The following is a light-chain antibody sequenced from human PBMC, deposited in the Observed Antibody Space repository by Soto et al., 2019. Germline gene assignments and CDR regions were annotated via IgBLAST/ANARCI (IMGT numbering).Light chain of an antibody. J-gene: IGKJ1*01. V-gene: IGKV1-5*03. CDR3: QQYYSDWT. CDR2: KAS. Sequence: DIQMTQSPSTLSGSVGDRVTITCRASQTISSWLAWYQQKPGKAPKLLIYKASTLQSGVPSRFSGSGSGTEFTLTISSLQPDDFATYYCQQYYSDWTFGQGTKVDIK. CDR1: QTISSW.